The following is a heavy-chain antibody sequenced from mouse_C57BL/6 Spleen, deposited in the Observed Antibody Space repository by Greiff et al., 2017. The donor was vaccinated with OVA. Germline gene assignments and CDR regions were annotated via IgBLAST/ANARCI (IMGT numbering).Heavy chain of an antibody. CDR3: ARLYGSSLYYFDY. CDR1: GFTFSSYT. J-gene: IGHJ2*01. CDR2: ISGGGGNT. Sequence: EVKVVESGGGLVKPGGSLKLSCAASGFTFSSYTMSWVRQTPEKRLEWVATISGGGGNTYYPDSVKGRFTISRDNAKNTLYLQMSSLRSEDTALYYCARLYGSSLYYFDYWGQGTTLTVSS. V-gene: IGHV5-9*01. D-gene: IGHD1-1*01.